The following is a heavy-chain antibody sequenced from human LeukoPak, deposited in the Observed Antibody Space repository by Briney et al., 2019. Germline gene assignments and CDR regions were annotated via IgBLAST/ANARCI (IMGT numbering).Heavy chain of an antibody. J-gene: IGHJ4*02. CDR2: IRYDGSNK. D-gene: IGHD6-19*01. Sequence: GGSLRLSCAASGFTFSSYGMHWVRQAPGKGLEWVAFIRYDGSNKYYADSVKGRFTISRDNSKNTLYLQMNSLRAVDTAVYYCARVAAGDFDYWGQGTLVTVSS. CDR1: GFTFSSYG. CDR3: ARVAAGDFDY. V-gene: IGHV3-30*02.